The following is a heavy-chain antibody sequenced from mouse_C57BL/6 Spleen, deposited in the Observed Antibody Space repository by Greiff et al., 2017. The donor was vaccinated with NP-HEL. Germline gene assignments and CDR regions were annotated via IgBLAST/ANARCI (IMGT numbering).Heavy chain of an antibody. V-gene: IGHV1-82*01. CDR3: ARGGGGYYYAMDY. Sequence: VQLQQSGPELVKPGASVKISCKASGYAFSSSWMNWVKQRPGKGLEWIGRIYPGDGDTNYNGKFKGKATLTADKSSSTAYMQLSSLTSEDSAVYFCARGGGGYYYAMDYWGQGTSVTVSS. J-gene: IGHJ4*01. CDR1: GYAFSSSW. CDR2: IYPGDGDT.